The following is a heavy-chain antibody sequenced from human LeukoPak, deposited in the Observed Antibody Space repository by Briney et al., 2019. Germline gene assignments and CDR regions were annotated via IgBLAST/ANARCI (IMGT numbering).Heavy chain of an antibody. J-gene: IGHJ4*02. V-gene: IGHV3-15*01. D-gene: IGHD3-22*01. CDR3: TTGVRSYYDSSGYYSSKNFDY. Sequence: GGSLRLSCAASGFTFSNAWMSWVRQAPGKGLEWVGRIKSKTDGGTTDYAAPVKGRFTISRDDSKNTLYLQMNSLKTEDTAVYYCTTGVRSYYDSSGYYSSKNFDYWGQGTLVTVSS. CDR2: IKSKTDGGTT. CDR1: GFTFSNAW.